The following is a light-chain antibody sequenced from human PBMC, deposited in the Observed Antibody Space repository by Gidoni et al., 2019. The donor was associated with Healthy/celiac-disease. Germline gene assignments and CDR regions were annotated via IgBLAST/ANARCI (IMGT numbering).Light chain of an antibody. J-gene: IGKJ3*01. CDR3: QQYDNLPGFT. V-gene: IGKV1-33*01. CDR2: DAS. CDR1: QDLSNY. Sequence: DIQMTQSPSSLSASVGDRVTITCQASQDLSNYLNWYQQKPGKAPKLLIYDASNLETGVPSRFSGSGSGTDFTFTISSLQPEDIATYYCQQYDNLPGFTFGPGTKVDIK.